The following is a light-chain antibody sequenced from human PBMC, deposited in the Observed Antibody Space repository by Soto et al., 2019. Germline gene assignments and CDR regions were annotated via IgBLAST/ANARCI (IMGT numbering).Light chain of an antibody. CDR1: SSDVGAYKF. CDR2: EVS. CDR3: AAWDDSLNALV. Sequence: QSVLTQPASVSGSPGQSITIFCSGTSSDVGAYKFVSWYRHHPGKAPQVMIYEVSNRPSGVCNRFSGSKSGNTASLTISGLQPEDEGDYYCAAWDDSLNALVFGTGTKVTVL. J-gene: IGLJ1*01. V-gene: IGLV2-14*01.